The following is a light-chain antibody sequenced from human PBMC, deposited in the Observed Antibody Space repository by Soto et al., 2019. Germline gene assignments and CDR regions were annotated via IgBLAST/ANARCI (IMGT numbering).Light chain of an antibody. Sequence: DIQMTQSPSSLSAAVGDRVTITCRASQGISNYLAWYQQNPGKVPKLLIYAASTLQSGVPSRFSGSGSGTDFTLTISGLQPEDVATYYCQKYKRAPRTFGTGNTVDI. CDR3: QKYKRAPRT. CDR1: QGISNY. CDR2: AAS. J-gene: IGKJ3*01. V-gene: IGKV1-27*01.